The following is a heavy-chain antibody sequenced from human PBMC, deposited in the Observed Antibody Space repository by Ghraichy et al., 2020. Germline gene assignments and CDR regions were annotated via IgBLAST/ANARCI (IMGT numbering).Heavy chain of an antibody. CDR3: ARGIAPLYGMDV. D-gene: IGHD6-13*01. V-gene: IGHV3-11*01. CDR1: GFTFSDYY. CDR2: ISSSGITI. Sequence: GGSLNISCAASGFTFSDYYMSWIRQAPGKGLEWVSYISSSGITIYYADSVKGRFTISRDNAKKSLYLQMNSLRAEDTAVYYCARGIAPLYGMDVWGQGTTVTVSS. J-gene: IGHJ6*02.